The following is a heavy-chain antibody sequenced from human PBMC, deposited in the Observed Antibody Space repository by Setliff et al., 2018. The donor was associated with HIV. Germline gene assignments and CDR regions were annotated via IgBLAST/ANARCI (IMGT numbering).Heavy chain of an antibody. Sequence: PSETLSLTCAVSGGSISDNNWWSWVRQPPGKELEWIGEIFHSGSTNYNPSLKSRVTILVGKSKNQLSLRLSSVTAADTAVYYCARGPNLLTHYYDSSGYAVGYSDHWGQGTLVTVS. CDR1: GGSISDNNW. J-gene: IGHJ4*02. D-gene: IGHD3-22*01. CDR2: IFHSGST. CDR3: ARGPNLLTHYYDSSGYAVGYSDH. V-gene: IGHV4-4*02.